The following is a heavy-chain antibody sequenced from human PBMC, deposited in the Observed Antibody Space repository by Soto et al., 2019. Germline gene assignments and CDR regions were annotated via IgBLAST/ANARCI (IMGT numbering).Heavy chain of an antibody. D-gene: IGHD5-18*01. Sequence: PSETLSLTCAVSGGSISSGGYSWSWIRQPPGKGLEWIGYIYHSGSTYYNPSLKSRVTISVDRSKNQFSLKLSSVTAADTAVYYCAGVGSYGFRSLDYWGQGTLVTVSS. V-gene: IGHV4-30-2*01. J-gene: IGHJ4*02. CDR2: IYHSGST. CDR1: GGSISSGGYS. CDR3: AGVGSYGFRSLDY.